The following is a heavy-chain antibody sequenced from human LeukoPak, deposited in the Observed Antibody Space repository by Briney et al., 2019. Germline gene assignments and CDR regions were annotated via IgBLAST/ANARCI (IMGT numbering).Heavy chain of an antibody. Sequence: GGSLRLSCAASGISVSSNYMTWVRQAPGKGLEWVSVIYSGGSTYYADSVKGRFIISRGNSKNTLYLQMNSLRAEDSAVYYCARTKGGSYWERFDYWGQGTLVTVSS. J-gene: IGHJ4*02. CDR1: GISVSSNY. CDR2: IYSGGST. V-gene: IGHV3-66*01. CDR3: ARTKGGSYWERFDY. D-gene: IGHD1-26*01.